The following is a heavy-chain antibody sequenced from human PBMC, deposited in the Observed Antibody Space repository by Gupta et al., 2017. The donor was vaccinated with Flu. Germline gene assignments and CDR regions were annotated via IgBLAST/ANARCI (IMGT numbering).Heavy chain of an antibody. CDR3: TKDINPGGTDV. J-gene: IGHJ6*02. D-gene: IGHD1-1*01. CDR2: SVWDSGRR. Sequence: HWIRQMRCKGLEWVSGSVWDSGRRDYGDAVKGRFTISRDNAKNSLYLKMNSLRPEDTAFYYCTKDINPGGTDVWGRGTRVTVSS. V-gene: IGHV3-9*01.